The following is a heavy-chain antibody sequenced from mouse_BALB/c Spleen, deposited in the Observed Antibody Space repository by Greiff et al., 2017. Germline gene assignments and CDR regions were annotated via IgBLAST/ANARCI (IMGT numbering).Heavy chain of an antibody. CDR2: IDPSDSYT. CDR1: GYTFTSYW. J-gene: IGHJ2*01. CDR3: ARGLYYGNSYYFDY. Sequence: QVQLQQPGAELVKPGASVKLSCKASGYTFTSYWMHWVKQRPGQGLEWIGEIDPSDSYTNYNQKFKGKATLTVDKSSSTAYMQLSSLTSEDSAVYYCARGLYYGNSYYFDYWGQGTTLTVSS. D-gene: IGHD2-1*01. V-gene: IGHV1-69*02.